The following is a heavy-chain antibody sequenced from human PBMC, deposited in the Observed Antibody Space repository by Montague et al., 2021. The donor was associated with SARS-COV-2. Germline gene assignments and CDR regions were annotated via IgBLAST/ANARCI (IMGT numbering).Heavy chain of an antibody. CDR2: IDWDDDT. J-gene: IGHJ2*01. D-gene: IGHD6-13*01. V-gene: IGHV2-70*01. CDR1: GFSVSTSGLC. Sequence: PALVKPTQTLTLTCTFSGFSVSTSGLCVSWIRQPPGKALEWPALIDWDDDTYYSTSLKTRLTISKDTSKNQVVLTMTNMDPVDTGTYYCARIPESSSSGGPAGYFDLWGRGTLVTVSS. CDR3: ARIPESSSSGGPAGYFDL.